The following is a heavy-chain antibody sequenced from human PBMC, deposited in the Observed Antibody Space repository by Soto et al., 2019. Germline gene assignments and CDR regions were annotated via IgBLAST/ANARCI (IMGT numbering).Heavy chain of an antibody. V-gene: IGHV1-3*01. Sequence: ASVKVSCKASGYTFTRYTMYWVRQAPGQRLECMGWINAGNDNIKYSQNFQGRVTITSDTSATTAYMELSSLTSEDTAIYYCAIFGGSVSGWGQGTLVTVSS. CDR3: AIFGGSVSG. D-gene: IGHD2-15*01. J-gene: IGHJ4*02. CDR1: GYTFTRYT. CDR2: INAGNDNI.